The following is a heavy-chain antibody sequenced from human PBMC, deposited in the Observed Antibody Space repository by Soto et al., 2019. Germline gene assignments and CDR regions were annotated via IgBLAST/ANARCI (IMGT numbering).Heavy chain of an antibody. Sequence: EVQLVESGGGLIQPGGSLRLSCAASGFTVSSNYMSWVRQAPGKGLEWVSVIYSGGSTYYADSVKGRFTIPRDNSKNALYIQMNSLRAEDTAVYYCARNYDSTAGGAFDIWGQGTMVTVSS. CDR3: ARNYDSTAGGAFDI. D-gene: IGHD3-22*01. J-gene: IGHJ3*02. CDR2: IYSGGST. V-gene: IGHV3-53*01. CDR1: GFTVSSNY.